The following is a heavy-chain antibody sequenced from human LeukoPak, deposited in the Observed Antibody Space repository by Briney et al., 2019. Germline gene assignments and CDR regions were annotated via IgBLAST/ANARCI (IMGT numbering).Heavy chain of an antibody. CDR1: GFTFSSYS. CDR2: ISSSSSYI. Sequence: GGSLRLSCAASGFTFSSYSMNWVRQAPGKGLEWLSSISSSSSYIYYADSVKGRFTISRDNAKNSLYLQMNSLRAEDTAVYYCARDRSYYGSGSYPLNGMDVWGKGTTVTVSS. J-gene: IGHJ6*04. D-gene: IGHD3-10*01. CDR3: ARDRSYYGSGSYPLNGMDV. V-gene: IGHV3-21*01.